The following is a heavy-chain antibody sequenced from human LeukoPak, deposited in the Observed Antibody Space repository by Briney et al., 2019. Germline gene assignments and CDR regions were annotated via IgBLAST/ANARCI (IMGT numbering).Heavy chain of an antibody. CDR1: GLIFGNYW. CDR2: IKQDGSEK. V-gene: IGHV3-7*01. Sequence: PGGSLRLSCVASGLIFGNYWMDWVRQAPGKGLEWVGNIKQDGSEKYYVDSVKGRFTISRDNAKNSLYLDMNSLRVEDTAIYYCTRDFDPWGQGTLVTVSS. J-gene: IGHJ5*02. CDR3: TRDFDP.